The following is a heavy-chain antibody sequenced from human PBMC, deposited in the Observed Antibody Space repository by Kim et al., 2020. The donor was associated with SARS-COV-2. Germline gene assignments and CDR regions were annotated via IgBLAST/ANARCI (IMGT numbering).Heavy chain of an antibody. Sequence: GGSLRLSCAASEFTFSSYWMTWVRQAPGKGLEFVAIIKYDGSQTYYVESMKGRFTISRDNVKNSLDLQMNSLRVEDTAVYYCVRGTRADVWSQGTTVTVSS. CDR2: IKYDGSQT. J-gene: IGHJ6*02. D-gene: IGHD1-7*01. CDR1: EFTFSSYW. V-gene: IGHV3-7*03. CDR3: VRGTRADV.